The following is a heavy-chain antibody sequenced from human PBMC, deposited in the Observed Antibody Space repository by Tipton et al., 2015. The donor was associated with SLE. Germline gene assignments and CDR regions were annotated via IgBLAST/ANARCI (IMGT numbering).Heavy chain of an antibody. CDR1: GYTFTDYY. D-gene: IGHD6-13*01. CDR2: INPNSGDT. CDR3: ARGGVATTGTAY. J-gene: IGHJ4*02. V-gene: IGHV1-2*02. Sequence: QLVQSGTEVKRPGASVKVSCKPSGYTFTDYYIHWVRQAPGQGLEWMGWINPNSGDTNYAQRFQGRVTMTRDTSISTAYMELIRLTSDDTAVYYCARGGVATTGTAYWGQGTLVTVSS.